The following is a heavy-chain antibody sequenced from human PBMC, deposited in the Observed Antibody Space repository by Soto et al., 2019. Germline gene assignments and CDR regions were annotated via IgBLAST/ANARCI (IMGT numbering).Heavy chain of an antibody. CDR3: ARENGYLIDY. D-gene: IGHD5-12*01. CDR2: IIPILGIA. CDR1: GGTFSSYT. V-gene: IGHV1-69*08. J-gene: IGHJ4*02. Sequence: QVQLVQSGAEVKKPGSSVTVSCKASGGTFSSYTISWVRQAPGQGLEWMGRIIPILGIANYAQKFQGRVTITADKSTSTAYMELSSLRSEDTAVYYCARENGYLIDYWGQGTLVTVSS.